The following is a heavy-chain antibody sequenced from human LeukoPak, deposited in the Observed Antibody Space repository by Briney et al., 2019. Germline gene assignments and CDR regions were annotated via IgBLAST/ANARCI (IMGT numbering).Heavy chain of an antibody. Sequence: VASVKVSCKASGGTFSSYAISWVRQAPGQGLEWMGGIIPIFGTANYAQKFQGRVTITTDESTSTAYMELSSLRSEDTAVYYCARDRGDYDFWSGYHYYCYYYMDVWGKGTTVTVSS. V-gene: IGHV1-69*05. CDR2: IIPIFGTA. CDR1: GGTFSSYA. CDR3: ARDRGDYDFWSGYHYYCYYYMDV. J-gene: IGHJ6*03. D-gene: IGHD3-3*01.